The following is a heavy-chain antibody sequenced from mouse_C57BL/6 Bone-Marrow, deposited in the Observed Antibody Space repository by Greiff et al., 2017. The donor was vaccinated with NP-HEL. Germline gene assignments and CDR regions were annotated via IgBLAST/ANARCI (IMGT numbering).Heavy chain of an antibody. CDR3: ERDYGSPAWFAY. Sequence: QVQLQQPGAELVMPGASVKLSCKASGYTFTSYWMHWVKQRPGQGLEWIGEIDPSDSYTNYNQKFKGKSTLTVDKSSSTAYMQLSSLTSEDSAVYYCERDYGSPAWFAYWGQGTLVTVSA. D-gene: IGHD1-1*01. V-gene: IGHV1-69*01. CDR1: GYTFTSYW. CDR2: IDPSDSYT. J-gene: IGHJ3*01.